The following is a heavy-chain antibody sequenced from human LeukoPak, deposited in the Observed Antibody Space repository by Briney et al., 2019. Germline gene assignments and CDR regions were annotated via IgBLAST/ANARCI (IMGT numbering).Heavy chain of an antibody. J-gene: IGHJ4*02. CDR2: ISGSGGST. CDR3: AKGGGGYSYGYYFDY. V-gene: IGHV3-23*01. D-gene: IGHD5-18*01. Sequence: HSGGSLRLSCAASGFTFSSYAMSWVRQAPGKGLEWVSAISGSGGSTYYADSVKGRFTISRDNSKNTLYLQMNSLRAEDTAVYYCAKGGGGYSYGYYFDYWGQGTLVTVSS. CDR1: GFTFSSYA.